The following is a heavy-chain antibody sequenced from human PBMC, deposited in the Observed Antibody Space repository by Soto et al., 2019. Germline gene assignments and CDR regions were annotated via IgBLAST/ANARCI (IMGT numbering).Heavy chain of an antibody. Sequence: QVQLVESGGGVVQPGRSLRLSCAASGFTFSSYGMHWVRQAPGKGLEWVAVIWYDGSNKYYADSVKGRFTISRDNSKNTLYLQMNSLRAEDTAVYYCARDIRAIKWVRELPDLFVDYWGQGTLVTVSS. CDR2: IWYDGSNK. D-gene: IGHD1-26*01. J-gene: IGHJ4*02. CDR3: ARDIRAIKWVRELPDLFVDY. V-gene: IGHV3-33*01. CDR1: GFTFSSYG.